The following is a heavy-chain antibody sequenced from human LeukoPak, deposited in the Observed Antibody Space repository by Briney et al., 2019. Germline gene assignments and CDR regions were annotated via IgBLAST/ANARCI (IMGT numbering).Heavy chain of an antibody. CDR2: INHSGST. CDR3: ARAWLVLFDY. D-gene: IGHD6-19*01. Sequence: SETLSLTCAVYGGSFSGYYWSWIRQSPGKGLEWIGEINHSGSTNYNPSLKSRVTISVDTSKNQFSLKLSSVTAADTAVYYCARAWLVLFDYWGQGTLVTVSS. V-gene: IGHV4-34*01. CDR1: GGSFSGYY. J-gene: IGHJ4*02.